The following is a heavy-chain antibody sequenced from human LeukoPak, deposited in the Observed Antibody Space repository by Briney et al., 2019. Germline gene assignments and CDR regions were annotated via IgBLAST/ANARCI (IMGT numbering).Heavy chain of an antibody. D-gene: IGHD2-15*01. J-gene: IGHJ4*02. Sequence: SETLSLTCAVYGGSFSGYYWSRIRQPPGKGLEWIGEINHSGSTNYNPSLKSRVTISIDKSKNQFSLNLSPVTAADTAVYYCASTIDSGDNYFDYWGQGTLVTVSS. CDR3: ASTIDSGDNYFDY. CDR2: INHSGST. CDR1: GGSFSGYY. V-gene: IGHV4-34*01.